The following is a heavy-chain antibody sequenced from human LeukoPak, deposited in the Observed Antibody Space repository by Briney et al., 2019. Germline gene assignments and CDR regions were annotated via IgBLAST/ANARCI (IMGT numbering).Heavy chain of an antibody. D-gene: IGHD6-13*01. CDR1: GFTFSTYS. Sequence: GGSLRLSCAASGFTFSTYSMSRVRQAPGKGLEWVSSISTTSSYIYYADSLKGRFTISRDNAKNSLYLQMNSLRAEDTAVYYCARMSLVAAGAVDFDYWGQGTLVTVSS. CDR2: ISTTSSYI. CDR3: ARMSLVAAGAVDFDY. V-gene: IGHV3-21*01. J-gene: IGHJ4*02.